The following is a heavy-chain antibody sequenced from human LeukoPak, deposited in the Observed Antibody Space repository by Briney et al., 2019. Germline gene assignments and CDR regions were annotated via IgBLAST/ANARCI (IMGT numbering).Heavy chain of an antibody. CDR1: GFTFSAYS. J-gene: IGHJ5*02. Sequence: GGSLRLSCAASGFTFSAYSLNCVRHAPGKGLECVSYISSSSHIHYADSLNGRFTISRDNAKNSLYLQMNSLRAEDTAVYYCARSPGGANNWFDPWGQGTLVTVSS. CDR2: ISSSSHI. D-gene: IGHD1-26*01. V-gene: IGHV3-21*01. CDR3: ARSPGGANNWFDP.